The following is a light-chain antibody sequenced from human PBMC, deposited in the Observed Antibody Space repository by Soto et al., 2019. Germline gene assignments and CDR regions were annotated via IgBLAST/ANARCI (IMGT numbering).Light chain of an antibody. CDR3: QQYNSWPFT. J-gene: IGKJ3*01. CDR1: QSVSSD. V-gene: IGKV3-15*01. CDR2: EAP. Sequence: IVMTQSPATLSVSPGERATLSCRARQSVSSDLAWYQQKPGQAPRLLIYEAPIRATGIAARFSGSGSGTELALTMSSLQSEDSAVYWCQQYNSWPFTFGHGTKVEFK.